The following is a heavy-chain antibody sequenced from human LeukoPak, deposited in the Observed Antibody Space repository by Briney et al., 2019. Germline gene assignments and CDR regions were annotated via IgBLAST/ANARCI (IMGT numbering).Heavy chain of an antibody. V-gene: IGHV3-21*01. CDR3: AREGHYYDSSGSVPDY. Sequence: GGSLRLSCAASGFTFRSYSMNWVRQAPGKGLEWVSSISSSSSYIYYADSVKGRFTISRDNAKNSLYLQMNSLRAEDTAVYYCAREGHYYDSSGSVPDYWGQGTLVTVSS. D-gene: IGHD3-22*01. J-gene: IGHJ4*02. CDR1: GFTFRSYS. CDR2: ISSSSSYI.